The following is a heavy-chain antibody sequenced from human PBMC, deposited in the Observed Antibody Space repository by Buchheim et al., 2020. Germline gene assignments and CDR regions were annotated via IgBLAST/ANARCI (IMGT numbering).Heavy chain of an antibody. CDR1: AFTVSSNY. CDR2: IDSGGTT. CDR3: ARTRRNYDSSGYYSGYYYGMDV. V-gene: IGHV3-53*01. Sequence: EVQLVESGGGLIQPGGSLRLSCAASAFTVSSNYMTWVRQAPGKGLEWVSVIDSGGTTYYADSVKGRFTIPRDISKNTLYLQMNSLRAEDTAVYYCARTRRNYDSSGYYSGYYYGMDVWGQGTT. D-gene: IGHD3-22*01. J-gene: IGHJ6*02.